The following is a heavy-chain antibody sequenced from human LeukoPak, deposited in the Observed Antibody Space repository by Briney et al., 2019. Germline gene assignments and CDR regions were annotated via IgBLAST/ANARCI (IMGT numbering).Heavy chain of an antibody. J-gene: IGHJ1*01. CDR3: ATETQQLGFQH. CDR1: GGSFSGYY. V-gene: IGHV4-59*01. CDR2: IYYSGST. D-gene: IGHD6-13*01. Sequence: SETLSLTCAVYGGSFSGYYWSWIRQPPGKGLEWIGYIYYSGSTNYNPSLKSRVTISVDTSKNQFSLKLSSVTAADTAVYYCATETQQLGFQHWGQGTLVTVSS.